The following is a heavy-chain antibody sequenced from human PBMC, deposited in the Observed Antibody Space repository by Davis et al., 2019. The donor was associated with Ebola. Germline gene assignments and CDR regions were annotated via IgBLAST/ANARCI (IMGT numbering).Heavy chain of an antibody. D-gene: IGHD3-16*01. J-gene: IGHJ4*02. CDR2: VDDGGRV. V-gene: IGHV4-34*08. CDR3: TSYDS. CDR1: GFTVSSNH. Sequence: ESLKISCTASGFTVSSNHMSWVRQAPGKGLECIGEVDDGGRVHYNPSLKSRVSISLDTSKNQFSLKVTSMTAADTAVYYCTSYDSWGQGAHVTVSS.